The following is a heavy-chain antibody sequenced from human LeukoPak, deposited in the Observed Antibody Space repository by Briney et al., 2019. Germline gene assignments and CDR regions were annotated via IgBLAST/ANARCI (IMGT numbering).Heavy chain of an antibody. CDR2: IYTSGST. D-gene: IGHD3-10*01. J-gene: IGHJ5*02. Sequence: PSQTLSLTCTVSGGSISSGDYYWSWIRQPAGKGLEWIVRIYTSGSTNYNPSLKSRVTISVDTSKNQFSLKLSSVTAADTAVYYCARDEGYYYGSGSVWWFDPWGQGTLVTVSS. CDR1: GGSISSGDYY. CDR3: ARDEGYYYGSGSVWWFDP. V-gene: IGHV4-61*02.